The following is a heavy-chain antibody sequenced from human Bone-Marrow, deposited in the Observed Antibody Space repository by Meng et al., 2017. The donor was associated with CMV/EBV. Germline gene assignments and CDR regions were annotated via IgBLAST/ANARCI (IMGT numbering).Heavy chain of an antibody. Sequence: GGSLRLSCAASGFTFISYAMTWVRQAPGKGLEWVSAISGSGGSTYYADSVKGRFTISRDNSKNTLYLQMNSLRAEDTAVYYCAKQRYCSSTSCYPDYWGQGTLVTASS. CDR2: ISGSGGST. CDR3: AKQRYCSSTSCYPDY. D-gene: IGHD2-2*01. V-gene: IGHV3-23*01. J-gene: IGHJ4*02. CDR1: GFTFISYA.